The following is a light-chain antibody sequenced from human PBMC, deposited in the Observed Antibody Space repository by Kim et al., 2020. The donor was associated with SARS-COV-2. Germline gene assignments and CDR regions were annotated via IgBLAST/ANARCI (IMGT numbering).Light chain of an antibody. CDR2: DVS. CDR1: SSDVGGYNY. Sequence: GPSIPISCTGTSSDVGGYNYVSWYQQHPGKAPKLMIYDVSKRPSGVSNRFSGSKSGNTASLTISGLQAEDEADYYCSSYTSSSTYVFGTGTKVTVL. CDR3: SSYTSSSTYV. J-gene: IGLJ1*01. V-gene: IGLV2-14*04.